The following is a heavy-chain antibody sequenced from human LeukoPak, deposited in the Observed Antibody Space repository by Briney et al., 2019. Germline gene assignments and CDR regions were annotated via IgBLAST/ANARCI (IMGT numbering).Heavy chain of an antibody. D-gene: IGHD2-15*01. Sequence: ASVKVSCKASGYTFTGYYMHWVRQAPGQGLEWMGIINPSGGSTTYAQKFRGRVTMTRDTSTSTVYMELSSLRSEDTAVYYCARDQGTRYGGDYWGQGTLVTVSS. J-gene: IGHJ4*02. CDR3: ARDQGTRYGGDY. CDR2: INPSGGST. CDR1: GYTFTGYY. V-gene: IGHV1-46*01.